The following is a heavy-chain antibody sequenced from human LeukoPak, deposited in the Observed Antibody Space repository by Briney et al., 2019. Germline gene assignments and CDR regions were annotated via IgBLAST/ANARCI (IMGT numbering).Heavy chain of an antibody. J-gene: IGHJ4*02. CDR1: GGSISSGGYY. D-gene: IGHD3-9*01. V-gene: IGHV4-31*03. Sequence: SETLSLTCTVSGGSISSGGYYWSWIRQHPGKGLEWIGYIYYSGSTYYNPSLKSRVTISVDTSKNQFSLKLSSVTAADTAVYYCARGYYDILTGSPYFDYWGQGTLVTVSS. CDR3: ARGYYDILTGSPYFDY. CDR2: IYYSGST.